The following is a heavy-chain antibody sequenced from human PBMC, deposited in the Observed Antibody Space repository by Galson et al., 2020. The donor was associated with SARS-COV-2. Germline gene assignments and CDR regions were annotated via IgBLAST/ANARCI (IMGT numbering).Heavy chain of an antibody. D-gene: IGHD3-9*01. J-gene: IGHJ6*03. CDR1: GFTFSSYA. CDR3: ARGGYYDILTANHYYYMDV. CDR2: MSRDGFNK. V-gene: IGHV3-30*04. Sequence: GESLKISCAASGFTFSSYAMHWVRQAPGKGLEWVAVMSRDGFNKYYADSVKGRFTISRDNSRNMLYLQVNSLTAEDTAVYYCARGGYYDILTANHYYYMDVWGEGTTVTISS.